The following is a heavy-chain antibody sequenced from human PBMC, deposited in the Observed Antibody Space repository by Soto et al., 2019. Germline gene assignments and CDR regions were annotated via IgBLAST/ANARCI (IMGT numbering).Heavy chain of an antibody. Sequence: SEALSLTCAVSGGSISSSNCWRWVRQPPGKGLEWIGEIYHSGSTNYNPSLKSRVTISVDKSKNQFSLKLSSVTAADTAVYYCARAVNLYGSGSYYNGGVSYYYYGMDVWGQGTTVTVSS. J-gene: IGHJ6*02. CDR3: ARAVNLYGSGSYYNGGVSYYYYGMDV. D-gene: IGHD3-10*01. CDR1: GGSISSSNC. CDR2: IYHSGST. V-gene: IGHV4-4*02.